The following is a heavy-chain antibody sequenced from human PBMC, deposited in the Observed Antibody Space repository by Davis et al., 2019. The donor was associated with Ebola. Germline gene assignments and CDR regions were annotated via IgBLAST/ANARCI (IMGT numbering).Heavy chain of an antibody. V-gene: IGHV1-46*03. Sequence: AASVKVSCKASGYTFTNYYMHWVRQAPGQGLDWMGMINPHARRTIYAQKFQGRVTVTRDTSTTTVYMDLSSLRSEDTALYYCTTPGGQDSGYDVFDIWGQGTMVTVSS. CDR1: GYTFTNYY. CDR2: INPHARRT. J-gene: IGHJ3*02. D-gene: IGHD5-12*01. CDR3: TTPGGQDSGYDVFDI.